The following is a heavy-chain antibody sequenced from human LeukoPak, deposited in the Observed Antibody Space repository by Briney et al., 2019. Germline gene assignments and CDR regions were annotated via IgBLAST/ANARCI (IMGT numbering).Heavy chain of an antibody. CDR3: ARHGYCSGGSCPRDVY. Sequence: SVKVSCKASGGTFSSYGISWVRQAPGQGLEWMGRIIPILGIANYAQKFQGRVTITADKSTSTAHMELSSLRSEDTAVYYCARHGYCSGGSCPRDVYWGQGTLVTVSS. V-gene: IGHV1-69*04. CDR2: IIPILGIA. J-gene: IGHJ4*02. CDR1: GGTFSSYG. D-gene: IGHD2-15*01.